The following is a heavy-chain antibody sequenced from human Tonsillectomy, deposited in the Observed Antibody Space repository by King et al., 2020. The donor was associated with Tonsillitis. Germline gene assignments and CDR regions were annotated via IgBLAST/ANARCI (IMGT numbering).Heavy chain of an antibody. CDR3: AKVGTTFGIGGY. CDR1: GFTFSSYG. CDR2: ISYDGSNK. J-gene: IGHJ4*02. Sequence: VQLVESGGGVVQPGRSLRLSCAASGFTFSSYGMHWVRQAPGKGLGWVAVISYDGSNKYYADSGKGRLTISRDNSKNTLYLQMNSLRAEDTAVYYCAKVGTTFGIGGYWGQGTLVTVSS. D-gene: IGHD1-26*01. V-gene: IGHV3-30*18.